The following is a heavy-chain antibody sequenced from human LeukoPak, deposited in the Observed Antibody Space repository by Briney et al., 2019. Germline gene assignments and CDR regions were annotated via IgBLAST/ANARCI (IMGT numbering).Heavy chain of an antibody. Sequence: PGGSLRLSCAASGFTFSSYAMSWVRQAPGKGLECVSAISGSGGSTYYADSVKGRFTISRDNSKNTLYLQMNSLRAEDTAVYYCAKVGVVVVPAAPTGFDYWGQGTLVTVSS. CDR2: ISGSGGST. J-gene: IGHJ4*02. CDR1: GFTFSSYA. CDR3: AKVGVVVVPAAPTGFDY. D-gene: IGHD2-2*01. V-gene: IGHV3-23*01.